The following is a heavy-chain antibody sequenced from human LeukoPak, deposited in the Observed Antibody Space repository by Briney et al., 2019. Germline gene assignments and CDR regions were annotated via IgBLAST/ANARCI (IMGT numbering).Heavy chain of an antibody. Sequence: GASVKVSCKASGGTFSSYAISWVRQAPGQGLEWMGGIIPIFGTANYAQKFQGRVTITTDESTSTAYMELSSLRSEDTAVYYCASSGNYCSSTSCYWVWSQGTLVTVSS. CDR3: ASSGNYCSSTSCYWV. D-gene: IGHD2-2*01. V-gene: IGHV1-69*05. J-gene: IGHJ4*02. CDR2: IIPIFGTA. CDR1: GGTFSSYA.